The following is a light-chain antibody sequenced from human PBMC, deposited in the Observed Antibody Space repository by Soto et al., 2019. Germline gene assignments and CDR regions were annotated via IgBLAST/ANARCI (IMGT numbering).Light chain of an antibody. Sequence: QSVLTQPPSVSGSPGQSVTISCTGTSSDVGSYNRVSWYQQPPGTAPKLMIYEVSNRPSGVPDRFSGPKSGNTASLTISGLQAEDEADYYCNSYTSTNTYVFGTGTKLTVL. J-gene: IGLJ1*01. CDR2: EVS. CDR1: SSDVGSYNR. V-gene: IGLV2-18*02. CDR3: NSYTSTNTYV.